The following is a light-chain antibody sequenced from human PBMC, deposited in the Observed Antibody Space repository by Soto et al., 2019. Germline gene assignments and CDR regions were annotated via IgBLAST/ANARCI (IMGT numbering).Light chain of an antibody. CDR3: SSYTSISTL. Sequence: QSVLTQPASVSGSPGQSITISCTGTSSDVGGYNYVSWYQQHPGKAPKLMIYAVTDRPSGVSSRFSGSKSGNTASLTISGLQAEDEADYYCSSYTSISTLFGTGTKLTVL. J-gene: IGLJ1*01. CDR2: AVT. CDR1: SSDVGGYNY. V-gene: IGLV2-14*01.